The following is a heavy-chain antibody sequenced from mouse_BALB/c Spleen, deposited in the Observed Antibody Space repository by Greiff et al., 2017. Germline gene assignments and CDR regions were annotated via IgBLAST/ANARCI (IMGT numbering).Heavy chain of an antibody. V-gene: IGHV1-54*01. CDR2: INPGSGGT. CDR3: AIGGICYGYGGFAY. CDR1: GYAFTNYL. Sequence: VKLQESGAELVRPGTSVKVSCKASGYAFTNYLIEWVKQRPGQGLEWIGVINPGSGGTNYNEKFKGKATLTADKSSSTAYMQLSSLTSDDSAVYFGAIGGICYGYGGFAYWGQGTLVTVSA. D-gene: IGHD2-2*01. J-gene: IGHJ3*01.